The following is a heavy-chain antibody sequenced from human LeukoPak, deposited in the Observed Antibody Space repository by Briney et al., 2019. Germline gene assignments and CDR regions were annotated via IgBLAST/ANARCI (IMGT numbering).Heavy chain of an antibody. CDR1: GFTFSSNG. Sequence: GRSLRLSCAASGFTFSSNGIHWVRQAPGKGLEWVAVVSYDGRHQYYADSVKGRFTISRDNSKNIAYLQMNSLRPEDTAVYHCAKEKYNWNGYFDYWGQGTLVTVSS. CDR3: AKEKYNWNGYFDY. V-gene: IGHV3-30*18. J-gene: IGHJ4*02. CDR2: VSYDGRHQ. D-gene: IGHD1-1*01.